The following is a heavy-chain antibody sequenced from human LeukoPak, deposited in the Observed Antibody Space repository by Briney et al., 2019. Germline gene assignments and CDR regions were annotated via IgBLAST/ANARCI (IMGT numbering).Heavy chain of an antibody. J-gene: IGHJ4*02. D-gene: IGHD1-26*01. Sequence: GRSLRLSCAASGFTFSSYGMHWVRQAPGKGLEWVAVISYDGSNKYYADSVKGRFTISRDNSKNTLYLQMNSLRAEDTAVYYCAKELIVGAEDYWGQGTLVTVSS. CDR2: ISYDGSNK. CDR3: AKELIVGAEDY. CDR1: GFTFSSYG. V-gene: IGHV3-30*18.